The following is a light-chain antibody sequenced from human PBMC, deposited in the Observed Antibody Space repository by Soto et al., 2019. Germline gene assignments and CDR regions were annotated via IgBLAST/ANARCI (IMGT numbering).Light chain of an antibody. CDR1: SSNTGNNY. Sequence: QSVLTQPPSVSAAPGQKVTISCSGSSSNTGNNYVSWYQQLPGTAPKLLIYDNNKRPSGIPDRFSGSKSGTSATLGITGLQTGDEADYYCGTWDSSLSAVVFGGGTQLTVL. J-gene: IGLJ2*01. CDR3: GTWDSSLSAVV. CDR2: DNN. V-gene: IGLV1-51*01.